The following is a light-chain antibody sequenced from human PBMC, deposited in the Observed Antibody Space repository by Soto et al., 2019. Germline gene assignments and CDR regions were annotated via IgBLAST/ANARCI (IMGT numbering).Light chain of an antibody. CDR1: SSDVGGYNY. CDR3: SSSAGIYHYLV. V-gene: IGLV2-14*01. CDR2: EVS. J-gene: IGLJ3*02. Sequence: QSALTQPASVSGSPGQSITISCTGTSSDVGGYNYVSWYQQHPGKAPKLMIYEVSNRPSGVSNRFSGSKSGYTASLTVSGLQTEDEAFYYCSSSAGIYHYLVFGGGTQLTVL.